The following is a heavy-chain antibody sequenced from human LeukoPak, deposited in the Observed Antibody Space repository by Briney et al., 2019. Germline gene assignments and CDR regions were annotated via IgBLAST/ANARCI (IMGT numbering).Heavy chain of an antibody. CDR1: GFTFSNYD. J-gene: IGHJ3*02. CDR2: ISSSGSLK. D-gene: IGHD2-2*01. Sequence: GGSLRLSCAASGFTFSNYDMNWVRQAPGKGLEWVSYISSSGSLKVYADSVKGRFTVSRDNAKNSLYLQMDSLGAEDTAVYYCARDNGEDIVVVPAADDAFDIWGQGTMVTVSS. V-gene: IGHV3-48*03. CDR3: ARDNGEDIVVVPAADDAFDI.